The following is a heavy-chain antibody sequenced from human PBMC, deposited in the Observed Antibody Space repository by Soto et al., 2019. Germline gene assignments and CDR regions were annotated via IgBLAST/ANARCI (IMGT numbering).Heavy chain of an antibody. CDR2: IYYSGST. CDR3: ARPYCSSTSCYRNWFDP. CDR1: GGSISSSSYY. D-gene: IGHD2-2*01. V-gene: IGHV4-39*01. J-gene: IGHJ5*02. Sequence: PSETLSLTCTVSGGSISSSSYYWGWIRQPPGKGLEWIGSIYYSGSTYYNPSLKSRVTISVDTSKNQFSLKLSSVTAADTAVYYCARPYCSSTSCYRNWFDPWGQGTLVTVSS.